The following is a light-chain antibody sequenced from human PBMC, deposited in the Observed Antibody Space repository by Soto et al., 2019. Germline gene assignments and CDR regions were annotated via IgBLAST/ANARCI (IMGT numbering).Light chain of an antibody. CDR3: ATWDDALNGAV. CDR2: TTF. Sequence: QSVLTQSPSASGTAGQRVTISCSGGSSNIGSNTVNWYQQFPGAAPKLLIYTTFQRPSGVPDRFSGSQSGTSASLAISGLRSEDEADYYCATWDDALNGAVFGGGTQLTVL. V-gene: IGLV1-44*01. J-gene: IGLJ7*01. CDR1: SSNIGSNT.